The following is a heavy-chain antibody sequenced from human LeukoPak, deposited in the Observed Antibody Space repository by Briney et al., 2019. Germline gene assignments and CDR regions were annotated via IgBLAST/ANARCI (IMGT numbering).Heavy chain of an antibody. D-gene: IGHD3-10*01. V-gene: IGHV3-21*01. Sequence: GGSLRLSCAASGFTFSSYTMNWVRQAPGKGLEWVSSVSSSSHSIYFADSVKGRFTISSDNAKNSLFLQMNSLRVDDTAVYYCVRERFHGSGAPKFDYWGQGSLVTVSS. CDR2: VSSSSHSI. J-gene: IGHJ4*02. CDR1: GFTFSSYT. CDR3: VRERFHGSGAPKFDY.